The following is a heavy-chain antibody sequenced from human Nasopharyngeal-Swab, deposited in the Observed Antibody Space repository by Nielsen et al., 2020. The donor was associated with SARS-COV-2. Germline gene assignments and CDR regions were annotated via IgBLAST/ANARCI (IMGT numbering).Heavy chain of an antibody. V-gene: IGHV3-23*01. J-gene: IGHJ4*02. Sequence: GGSLRLSCVASGYSFRTYGMSRVRQAPGKGLEWVAAIIGSGDISGSGGTTYYADSVKGRFTISRDNSKNTLSLQMNSLRAEDTAVYYCAKDLRGPYFFWGQGTLVTVSS. CDR3: AKDLRGPYFF. CDR2: IIGSGDISGSGGTT. CDR1: GYSFRTYG. D-gene: IGHD2/OR15-2a*01.